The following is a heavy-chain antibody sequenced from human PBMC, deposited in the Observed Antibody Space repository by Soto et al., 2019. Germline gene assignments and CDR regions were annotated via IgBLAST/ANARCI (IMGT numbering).Heavy chain of an antibody. CDR1: GGSISSYY. Sequence: SETLSLTFTVSGGSISSYYWIWIGQPPRKGLEWIGYIYYSGSTNYNPSLKSRVTISEDTCKNQFSLKLSSVTAVDTAVYYCARGRAGYNPYYFDYWGQGTLVTVSS. CDR2: IYYSGST. CDR3: ARGRAGYNPYYFDY. D-gene: IGHD5-12*01. J-gene: IGHJ4*02. V-gene: IGHV4-59*01.